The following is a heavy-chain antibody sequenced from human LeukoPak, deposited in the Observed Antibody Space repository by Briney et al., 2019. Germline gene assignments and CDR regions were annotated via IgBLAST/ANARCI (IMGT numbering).Heavy chain of an antibody. CDR1: GGSFSGYY. CDR2: INHSGST. J-gene: IGHJ4*02. V-gene: IGHV4-34*01. CDR3: ARTGGTIPDY. Sequence: PSETLSLTCAVYGGSFSGYYWSWIRQPPGKGLEWIGEINHSGSTNYNPSLKSRVTISVDTSKNQFSLKLSSVTAADTAVYYCARTGGTIPDYWGQGTLVTVSS. D-gene: IGHD1-26*01.